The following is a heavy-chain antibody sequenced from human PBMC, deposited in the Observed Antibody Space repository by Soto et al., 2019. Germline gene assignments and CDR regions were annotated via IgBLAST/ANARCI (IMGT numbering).Heavy chain of an antibody. Sequence: EVHLVESGGGLVQPGRSLRLSCAASGFTFGDYAMHWVRQAPGKGLEWVSGITWNSGSIGYADSAKGRFTISRDNAKNSLYLQMTGLRVDDTVLYYCAKGDAGQWLAHFDYWGQGTLVTVSS. CDR1: GFTFGDYA. CDR3: AKGDAGQWLAHFDY. V-gene: IGHV3-9*01. J-gene: IGHJ4*02. CDR2: ITWNSGSI. D-gene: IGHD6-19*01.